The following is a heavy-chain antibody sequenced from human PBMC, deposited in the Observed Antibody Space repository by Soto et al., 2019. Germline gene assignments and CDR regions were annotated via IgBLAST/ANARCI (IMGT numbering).Heavy chain of an antibody. V-gene: IGHV3-66*01. CDR2: FYSGGST. Sequence: EVRVVESGGGLVKPGGSLRLSCAASGLTVNNAYMSWVRRAPGRGLGWVSVFYSGGSTYYADSVKGRFTIATDNSKNTLYLLITSLRAEDTAVYYCARAEPAAGNWGASGYWGQGTLVTVSS. D-gene: IGHD6-13*01. CDR3: ARAEPAAGNWGASGY. J-gene: IGHJ4*02. CDR1: GLTVNNAY.